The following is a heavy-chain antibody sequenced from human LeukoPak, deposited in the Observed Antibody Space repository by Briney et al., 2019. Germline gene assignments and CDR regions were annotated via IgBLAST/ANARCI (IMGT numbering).Heavy chain of an antibody. CDR3: ARDLSPVVRASPMGY. D-gene: IGHD3-10*01. Sequence: PGTSLRLSCAASGFTFTNYGMHWVRQAPGKGLEWVALITYDGYYKYYSDSVKGRFTISSDAFKNTLYLQMNSLRAEDTAVYYCARDLSPVVRASPMGYWGQGTPVTVSS. CDR2: ITYDGYYK. J-gene: IGHJ4*02. CDR1: GFTFTNYG. V-gene: IGHV3-30*03.